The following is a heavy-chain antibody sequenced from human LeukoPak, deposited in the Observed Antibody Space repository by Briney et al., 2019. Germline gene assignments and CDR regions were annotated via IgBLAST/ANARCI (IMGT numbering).Heavy chain of an antibody. CDR3: ARGSGYYDSSGYLD. D-gene: IGHD3-22*01. V-gene: IGHV4-59*12. J-gene: IGHJ4*02. CDR2: IYYSGST. CDR1: GVSISSYY. Sequence: SETLSLTCTVSGVSISSYYWSWIRQPPGKGLEWIGYIYYSGSTNYNPSLKSRVTISVDTSKNQFSLKLSSVTAADTAVYYCARGSGYYDSSGYLDWGQGTLVTVSS.